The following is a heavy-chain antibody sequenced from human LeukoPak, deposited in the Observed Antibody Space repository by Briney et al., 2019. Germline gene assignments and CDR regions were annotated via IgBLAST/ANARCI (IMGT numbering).Heavy chain of an antibody. Sequence: RTLSLTSAISRDRVSSQSAPWNGIRQSPSRGVSWLGRTYYRSKWYYDYALSVKSPITINPAIYKHQLQLQLNSVTPAATAVYSCARVQAAGSFDYWGQGTLVTVSS. CDR1: RDRVSSQSAP. V-gene: IGHV6-1*01. CDR3: ARVQAAGSFDY. D-gene: IGHD6-13*01. J-gene: IGHJ4*02. CDR2: TYYRSKWYY.